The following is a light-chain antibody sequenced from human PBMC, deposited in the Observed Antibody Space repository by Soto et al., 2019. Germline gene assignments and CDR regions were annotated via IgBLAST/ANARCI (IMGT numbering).Light chain of an antibody. V-gene: IGKV3-15*01. Sequence: EIVMTQSPATLSVSPGDRAALSCRASQSVGSNLAWYQQKPGQAPRILIYGASTRATGIPARFSGSGSGTEFTLTISSLQSEDFAIYFCQQYNNWPPDRTFGQGTKVEIK. CDR2: GAS. CDR3: QQYNNWPPDRT. J-gene: IGKJ1*01. CDR1: QSVGSN.